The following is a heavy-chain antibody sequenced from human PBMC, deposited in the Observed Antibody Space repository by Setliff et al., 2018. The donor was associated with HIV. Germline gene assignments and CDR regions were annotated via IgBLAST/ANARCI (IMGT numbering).Heavy chain of an antibody. CDR1: GDSLAGSHYS. D-gene: IGHD3-22*01. J-gene: IGHJ6*03. Sequence: KTSETLSLTCTVSGDSLAGSHYSWGWVRQPPGQGLEWLGNLLHTGSSYFNPSLKSRLTMSVDTSKNQFSLSLISMTAADSAVYYCARLGDNSDWRSNYFFYYMDVWGKGTTVTVSS. CDR2: LLHTGSS. V-gene: IGHV4-39*01. CDR3: ARLGDNSDWRSNYFFYYMDV.